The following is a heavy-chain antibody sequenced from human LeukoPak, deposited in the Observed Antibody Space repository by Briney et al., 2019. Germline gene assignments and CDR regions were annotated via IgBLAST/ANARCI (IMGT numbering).Heavy chain of an antibody. V-gene: IGHV4-59*01. Sequence: RASETLSLTCTVSGGSISSYLWSWIRQPPGKGLEWIGYIYYSGSTNYNPSLKSRVTTLVDTSKNQFSLKVSSVTAADTAVYYCARGQYSGSCFDNWGQGSLVTVSS. CDR3: ARGQYSGSCFDN. J-gene: IGHJ4*02. D-gene: IGHD1-26*01. CDR2: IYYSGST. CDR1: GGSISSYL.